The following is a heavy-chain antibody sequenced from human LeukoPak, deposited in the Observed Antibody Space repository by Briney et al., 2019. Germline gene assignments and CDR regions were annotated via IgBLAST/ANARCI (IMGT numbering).Heavy chain of an antibody. CDR2: ISISGTTI. D-gene: IGHD4-17*01. CDR1: GFTFTDYY. V-gene: IGHV3-11*01. Sequence: GVSLRLSCAASGFTFTDYYMSWIRQAPGKGLEWVSYISISGTTIYYADSVKGRFTFSRDNAKNSLYLQMNSLRAEDTAVYYCARAGRLQNGDYVAFDYWGQGTLVTVSS. CDR3: ARAGRLQNGDYVAFDY. J-gene: IGHJ4*02.